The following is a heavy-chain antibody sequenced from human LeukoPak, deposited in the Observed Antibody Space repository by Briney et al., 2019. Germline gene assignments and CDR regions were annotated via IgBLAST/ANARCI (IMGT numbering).Heavy chain of an antibody. CDR1: GGSISSGGYS. CDR3: ARGYYYGSGSYLGSLDAFDI. CDR2: IYHSGST. J-gene: IGHJ3*02. Sequence: PSETLSLTCAVSGGSISSGGYSWSWIRQPPGKGLGWIGYIYHSGSTYDNPSLKSRGTISVDRSKNQFSLKLSSVTAADTAVYYCARGYYYGSGSYLGSLDAFDIWGQGTMVTVSS. V-gene: IGHV4-30-2*01. D-gene: IGHD3-10*01.